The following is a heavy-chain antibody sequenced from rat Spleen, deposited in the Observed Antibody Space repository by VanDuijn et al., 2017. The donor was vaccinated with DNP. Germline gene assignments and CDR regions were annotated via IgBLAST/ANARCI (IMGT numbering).Heavy chain of an antibody. CDR3: ARHVPGYNVMDA. CDR1: GITFSNYY. V-gene: IGHV5-25*01. D-gene: IGHD1-4*01. Sequence: EVQLVESGGGLVQPGRSLKLSCAVSGITFSNYYMAWVRQAPTKGLEWVASISTGGGNTYYRDSVKGRFTISRDNAKSTLYLQMDSLRSEDTATYYCARHVPGYNVMDAWGQGASVTVSS. CDR2: ISTGGGNT. J-gene: IGHJ4*01.